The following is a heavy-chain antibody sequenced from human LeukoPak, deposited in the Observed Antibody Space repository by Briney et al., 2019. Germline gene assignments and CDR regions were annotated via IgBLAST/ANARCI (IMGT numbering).Heavy chain of an antibody. V-gene: IGHV4-30-2*01. CDR2: IYHSGST. Sequence: SQTLSLTCAVSGGSISSGGYSWSWIRQPPGKGLEWIGYIYHSGSTYYNPSLKSRVTISVDRSKNQFSLKLSSVTAADTAVYYCARSIMQLELAFDIWGQGTMVTVSS. CDR1: GGSISSGGYS. CDR3: ARSIMQLELAFDI. D-gene: IGHD1-1*01. J-gene: IGHJ3*02.